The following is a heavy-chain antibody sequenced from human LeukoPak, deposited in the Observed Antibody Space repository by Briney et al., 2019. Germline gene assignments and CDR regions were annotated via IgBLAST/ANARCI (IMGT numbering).Heavy chain of an antibody. CDR3: ARDIYQNDYYDSSGYYR. Sequence: SVKVSCKASGGTFSSYAISWVRQAPGQGLEWMGGIIPIFGSANYAQKFQGRVTITADESTSTAYMELSSLRSEDTAVYYCARDIYQNDYYDSSGYYRWGQGTLVTVSS. CDR2: IIPIFGSA. D-gene: IGHD3-22*01. J-gene: IGHJ4*02. V-gene: IGHV1-69*13. CDR1: GGTFSSYA.